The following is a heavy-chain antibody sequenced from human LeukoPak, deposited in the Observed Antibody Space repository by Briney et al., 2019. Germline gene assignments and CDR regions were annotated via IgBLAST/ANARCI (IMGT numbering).Heavy chain of an antibody. CDR3: ARRRGGYGEGELDY. V-gene: IGHV3-66*04. CDR1: GFIASNKY. CDR2: IRGDGTT. J-gene: IGHJ4*02. Sequence: GGSLRLSCAASGFIASNKYMSWVRQAPGKGLEWVSTIRGDGTTDYADSVKGRFTISRDDSKNTLYLQMNSLRVEDTAVYSCARRRGGYGEGELDYWGQGTLVTVSS. D-gene: IGHD4-17*01.